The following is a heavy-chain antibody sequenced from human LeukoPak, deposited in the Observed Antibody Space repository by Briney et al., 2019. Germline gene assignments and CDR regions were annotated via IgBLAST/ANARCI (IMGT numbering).Heavy chain of an antibody. J-gene: IGHJ3*02. CDR1: GGSISSGDYY. V-gene: IGHV4-30-4*08. Sequence: SQTLSLNCTVSGGSISSGDYYWSWIRQPPGKGLDWIGYIYYSGSTYYNLSLKSRVTISVDTSKDQFSLKLSSVTAADTAVYYCARGDGAFDIWGQGTMVTVSS. CDR3: ARGDGAFDI. CDR2: IYYSGST.